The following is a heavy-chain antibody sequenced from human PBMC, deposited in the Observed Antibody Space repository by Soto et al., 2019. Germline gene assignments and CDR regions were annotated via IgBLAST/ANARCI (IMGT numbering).Heavy chain of an antibody. J-gene: IGHJ5*02. CDR1: GGSISSYY. Sequence: SETLSLTCTVSGGSISSYYWSWIRQPPWKGLEWIGYIYYSGSTNYNPSLKSRVTISVDTSKNQFSLKLSSVTAADTAVYYCARDQLELLHGYNWFDPWGQGTLVTVSS. CDR2: IYYSGST. D-gene: IGHD1-7*01. CDR3: ARDQLELLHGYNWFDP. V-gene: IGHV4-59*01.